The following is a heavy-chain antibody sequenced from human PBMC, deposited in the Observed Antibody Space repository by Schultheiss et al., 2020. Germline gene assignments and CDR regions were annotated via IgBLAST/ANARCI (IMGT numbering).Heavy chain of an antibody. J-gene: IGHJ4*02. CDR2: ISWNSGSI. CDR1: GFTFDDYA. Sequence: GGSLRLSCAASGFTFDDYAMHWVRQAPGKGLEWVSGISWNSGSIGYADSVKGRFTISRDNAKNSLYLQMNSLRAEDTALYYCAKDISGAVAGTFVDNWGQGTLVNVYS. CDR3: AKDISGAVAGTFVDN. V-gene: IGHV3-9*01. D-gene: IGHD6-19*01.